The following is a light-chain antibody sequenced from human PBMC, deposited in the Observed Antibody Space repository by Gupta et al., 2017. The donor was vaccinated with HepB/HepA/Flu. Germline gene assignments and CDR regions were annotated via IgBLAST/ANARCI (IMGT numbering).Light chain of an antibody. CDR3: QQDNSLWT. V-gene: IGKV1-12*01. Sequence: DIQMTQSPSSVSASVGDRVTITCRASQGISSWLAWYQQKPGKAPKLLIYAASRVQSGVPSRFSGSGSETDFTLTSSRRQSEDFANYYGQQDNSLWTFGQGTKVEIK. CDR2: AAS. J-gene: IGKJ1*01. CDR1: QGISSW.